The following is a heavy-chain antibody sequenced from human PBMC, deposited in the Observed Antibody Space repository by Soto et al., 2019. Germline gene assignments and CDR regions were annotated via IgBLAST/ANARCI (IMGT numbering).Heavy chain of an antibody. CDR2: IYHSGST. CDR1: GGSISSSNW. J-gene: IGHJ6*02. V-gene: IGHV4-4*02. D-gene: IGHD1-26*01. Sequence: PSDTLSLTCAVSGGSISSSNWWSWVRQPPGKGLEWIGEIYHSGSTNYNPSLKSRVTISVDKSKNQFSLKLSSVPAADTAVYYCARVRWELLGGYYYGMDVWGQGTTVTVSS. CDR3: ARVRWELLGGYYYGMDV.